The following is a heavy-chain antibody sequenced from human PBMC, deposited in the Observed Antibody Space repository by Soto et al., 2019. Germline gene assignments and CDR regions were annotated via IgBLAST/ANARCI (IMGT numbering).Heavy chain of an antibody. J-gene: IGHJ5*02. CDR2: TYYSGTT. CDR1: GGSISSYY. Sequence: SETLSLTCTVSGGSISSYYWSWIRQPPGKGLEWIGYTYYSGTTNYNPSLKSRVTISVDTSRNQFSLKLSSVTAADTAVYYCARDPWFAPWGQGTLVTVSS. CDR3: ARDPWFAP. V-gene: IGHV4-59*01.